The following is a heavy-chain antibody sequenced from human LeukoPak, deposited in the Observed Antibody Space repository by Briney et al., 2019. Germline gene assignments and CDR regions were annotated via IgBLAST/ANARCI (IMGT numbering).Heavy chain of an antibody. CDR1: GYTFSDHY. CDR3: ARVAKLGARFGWYFDL. D-gene: IGHD3-16*01. CDR2: INPNSGGT. Sequence: ASVKVSCKSSGYTFSDHYMRWMRQAPGQGPEWMGWINPNSGGTNFAQKFQGRVTMTRDTSISTTYLDLSSLRSDDTAVYYCARVAKLGARFGWYFDLWGRGTLVTVSS. J-gene: IGHJ2*01. V-gene: IGHV1-2*02.